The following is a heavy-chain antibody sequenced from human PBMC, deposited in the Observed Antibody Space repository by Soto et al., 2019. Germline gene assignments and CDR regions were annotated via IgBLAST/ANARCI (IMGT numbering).Heavy chain of an antibody. CDR1: GGTFSSYA. Sequence: AVKVSCKASGGTFSSYAISWVRQAPGQGLEGMGGIIPICGTANYAQNFQGRVTITADESTSTAYMALSSLRAEDTAVYYCARGGIAAAGAFDYWGQGTLVTVSS. J-gene: IGHJ4*02. CDR3: ARGGIAAAGAFDY. CDR2: IIPICGTA. D-gene: IGHD6-13*01. V-gene: IGHV1-69*13.